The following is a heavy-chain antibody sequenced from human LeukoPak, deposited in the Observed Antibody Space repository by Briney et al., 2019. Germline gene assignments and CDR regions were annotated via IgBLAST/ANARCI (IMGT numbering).Heavy chain of an antibody. V-gene: IGHV3-21*01. D-gene: IGHD6-13*01. CDR2: ISSSSSYI. CDR1: GFTFSSYS. Sequence: GGSLRLSCAASGFTFSSYSMNWVRQAPGKGLEWVSSISSSSSYIYYADSVKGRFTISRDNAKNSLYLQMNSLRAEDTAVYYCARDSQQQLVHSFDYWGQGTLVTVSS. CDR3: ARDSQQQLVHSFDY. J-gene: IGHJ4*02.